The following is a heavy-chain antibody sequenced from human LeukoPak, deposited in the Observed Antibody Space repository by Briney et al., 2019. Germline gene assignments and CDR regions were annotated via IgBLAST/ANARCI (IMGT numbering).Heavy chain of an antibody. CDR1: GGSISSSSYY. D-gene: IGHD5-24*01. J-gene: IGHJ4*02. CDR2: IYYSGST. CDR3: ARHEGWLQFLTNFDY. Sequence: SETLSLTCTVSGGSISSSSYYWGWIRQPPGKGLEWIGSIYYSGSTYYNPSLKSRVTISVDTSKNQFSLKLSSVTAADTAVYYCARHEGWLQFLTNFDYWGQGTLVTVSS. V-gene: IGHV4-39*01.